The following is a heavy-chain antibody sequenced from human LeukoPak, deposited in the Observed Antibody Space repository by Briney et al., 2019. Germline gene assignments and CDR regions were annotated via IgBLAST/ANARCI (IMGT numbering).Heavy chain of an antibody. V-gene: IGHV1-24*01. CDR1: GYTLTELS. D-gene: IGHD2-2*01. CDR2: FDPEDGET. CDR3: ATGGHLGDLPAAVNDAFDI. J-gene: IGHJ3*02. Sequence: ASVKVSCKVSGYTLTELSMHWVRQAPGKGLEWMGGFDPEDGETIYAQKFQGRVTMTEDISTDTAYMELSSLRSEDTAVYYCATGGHLGDLPAAVNDAFDIWGQGTMVTVSS.